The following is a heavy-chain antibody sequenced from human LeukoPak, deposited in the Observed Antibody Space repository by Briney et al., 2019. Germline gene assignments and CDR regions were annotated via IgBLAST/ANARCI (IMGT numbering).Heavy chain of an antibody. CDR3: APTGGATPLFDY. CDR2: FDPEDGET. CDR1: GYTFTGYY. V-gene: IGHV1-24*01. D-gene: IGHD1-26*01. Sequence: GASVKVSPKASGYTFTGYYMHWVRQAPGKGLEWMGGFDPEDGETIYAQKFQGRVTMTEDTSTDTAYMELSSLRSEDTAVYYCAPTGGATPLFDYGGQGTLVTVSS. J-gene: IGHJ4*02.